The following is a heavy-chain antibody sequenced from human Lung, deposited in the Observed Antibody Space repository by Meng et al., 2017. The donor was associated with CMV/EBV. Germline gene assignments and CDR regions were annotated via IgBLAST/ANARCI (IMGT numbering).Heavy chain of an antibody. V-gene: IGHV4-34*01. CDR2: INHSGSV. CDR1: SGSFTDSY. J-gene: IGHJ5*01. Sequence: SEXLSLXCAVYSGSFTDSYWTWIRQFPGKGPEWIGEINHSGSVRYNPSLESRVSISADTSKNQFSLNLRSVTAADSAIYFCARRSWSSSSGYHSFFDSWGQEXLVTVSS. CDR3: ARRSWSSSSGYHSFFDS. D-gene: IGHD3-22*01.